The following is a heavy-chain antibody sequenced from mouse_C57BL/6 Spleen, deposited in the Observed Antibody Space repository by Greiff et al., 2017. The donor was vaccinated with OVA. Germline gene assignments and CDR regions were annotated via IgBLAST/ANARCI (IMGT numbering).Heavy chain of an antibody. Sequence: QVQLKQSGPELVKPGASVKISCKASGYAFSSSWMNWVKQRPGKGLEWIGRIYPGDGDTNYNGKFKGKATLTADKSSSTAYMELHSLTSEDSAVYFCAREEIYDGPFDYWGQGTTLTVSS. CDR3: AREEIYDGPFDY. D-gene: IGHD2-3*01. V-gene: IGHV1-82*01. J-gene: IGHJ2*01. CDR1: GYAFSSSW. CDR2: IYPGDGDT.